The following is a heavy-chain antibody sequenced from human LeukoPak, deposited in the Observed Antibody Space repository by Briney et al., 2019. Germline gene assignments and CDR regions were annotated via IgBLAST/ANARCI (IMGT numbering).Heavy chain of an antibody. J-gene: IGHJ4*02. CDR1: GSSITSTYY. D-gene: IGHD3-16*02. V-gene: IGHV4-39*01. CDR3: ARHVRGHDYVWGSYPSPFAY. CDR2: MYYSGST. Sequence: PSETLSLTCSVSGSSITSTYYWGWIRQPPVKGLEWIGSMYYSGSTYYNPSLKSRVTMSVDTSKNQFSLRLSSVTAADTAVYYCARHVRGHDYVWGSYPSPFAYWGQGTLVTVSS.